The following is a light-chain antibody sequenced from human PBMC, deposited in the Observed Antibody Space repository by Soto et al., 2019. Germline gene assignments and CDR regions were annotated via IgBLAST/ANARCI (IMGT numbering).Light chain of an antibody. J-gene: IGLJ1*01. CDR1: SSDVGAYNF. CDR3: SAYTVSLTYV. V-gene: IGLV2-14*03. Sequence: ALTQPASVSGSPGQSITISCTGTSSDVGAYNFVSWHQQHPGKAPKLMIYNVYDRPSGISYRFSGSKSGNTASLTISGLQGEDEADYYCSAYTVSLTYVFGTGTKVNVL. CDR2: NVY.